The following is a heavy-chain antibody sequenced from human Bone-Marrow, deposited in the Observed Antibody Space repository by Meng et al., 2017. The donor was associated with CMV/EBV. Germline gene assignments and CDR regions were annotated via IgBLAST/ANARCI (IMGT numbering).Heavy chain of an antibody. V-gene: IGHV3-30-3*01. Sequence: GGSLRLSCAASGFTFSDFAMHWVRQAPGKGLEWVAVISYDGSNKYYADSVKGRFTISRDNAKNSLYLQMDSLRAEDTAVYYCARAKPTYYDFWSGYYYYGMDVWGQGTTVTVSS. CDR2: ISYDGSNK. D-gene: IGHD3-3*01. CDR3: ARAKPTYYDFWSGYYYYGMDV. CDR1: GFTFSDFA. J-gene: IGHJ6*02.